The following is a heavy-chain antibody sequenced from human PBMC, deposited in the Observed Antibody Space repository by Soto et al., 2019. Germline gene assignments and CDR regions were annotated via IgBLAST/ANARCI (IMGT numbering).Heavy chain of an antibody. CDR1: GGTFSSYA. CDR2: IIPIFGTA. V-gene: IGHV1-69*06. D-gene: IGHD1-7*01. Sequence: SVKVSCKASGGTFSSYAISWVRQGPGQGLEWMGGIIPIFGTANYAQKFQGRVTITADKSTSTAYMELSSLRSEDTAVYYCARVKAGITGTIGAFDIWGQGTMVTVSS. J-gene: IGHJ3*02. CDR3: ARVKAGITGTIGAFDI.